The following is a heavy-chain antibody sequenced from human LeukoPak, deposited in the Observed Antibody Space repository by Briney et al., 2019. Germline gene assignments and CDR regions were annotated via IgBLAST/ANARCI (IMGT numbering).Heavy chain of an antibody. Sequence: GASVNVSCKASGGTFSNYAISWVRQAPGQGLEWMGGIVPIFGSSNYAQKFQDRVTITADESTSTANMELSSLRSEDTAVYYCAREKKGGVLRYFDWLWGAFDIWGQGTMVTVSS. CDR2: IVPIFGSS. D-gene: IGHD3-9*01. CDR1: GGTFSNYA. CDR3: AREKKGGVLRYFDWLWGAFDI. J-gene: IGHJ3*02. V-gene: IGHV1-69*01.